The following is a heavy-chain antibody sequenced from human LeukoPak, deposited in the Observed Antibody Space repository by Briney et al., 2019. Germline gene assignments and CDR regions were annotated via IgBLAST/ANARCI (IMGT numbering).Heavy chain of an antibody. CDR3: ARYGSGTYPRFDY. CDR2: IYNSGST. Sequence: ETLSLTCTVSGGSISGYYWSWIRQSPGKGLEWIAYIYNSGSTNYNPSLQSRVTISVDTSKNQFSLNLSSVTAADTAVYYCARYGSGTYPRFDYWGQGTLVTVSS. J-gene: IGHJ4*02. D-gene: IGHD3-10*01. V-gene: IGHV4-59*08. CDR1: GGSISGYY.